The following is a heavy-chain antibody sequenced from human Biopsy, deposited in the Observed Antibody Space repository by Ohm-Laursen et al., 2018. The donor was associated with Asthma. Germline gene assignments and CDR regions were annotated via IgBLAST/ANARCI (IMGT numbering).Heavy chain of an antibody. J-gene: IGHJ4*02. CDR1: GFDLRDYT. D-gene: IGHD3-10*01. CDR3: SRDFTIGSGSPFHF. Sequence: SLRLSRAATGFDLRDYTMNWVRQAPGKGLEGVASISSLSRYIYHATSLRGRFTISRDNAKRSLYLQMDSLRGDDTAVYYCSRDFTIGSGSPFHFWGRGTLVTVSS. CDR2: ISSLSRYI. V-gene: IGHV3-21*01.